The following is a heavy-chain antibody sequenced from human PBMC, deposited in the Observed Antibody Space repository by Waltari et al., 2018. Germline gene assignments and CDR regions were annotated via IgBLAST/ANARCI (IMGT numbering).Heavy chain of an antibody. V-gene: IGHV4-34*01. Sequence: QVQLQQWGAGLLKPSETLSLTCAVYGGSFSGYYWSWIRQPPGKGLEWIGEINHSGSTNYNPSLKSRVTISVDTSKNQFSLKLSSVTAADTAVYYCASSPSVGATRPYYFDYWGQGTLVTVSS. CDR3: ASSPSVGATRPYYFDY. CDR1: GGSFSGYY. CDR2: INHSGST. J-gene: IGHJ4*02. D-gene: IGHD1-26*01.